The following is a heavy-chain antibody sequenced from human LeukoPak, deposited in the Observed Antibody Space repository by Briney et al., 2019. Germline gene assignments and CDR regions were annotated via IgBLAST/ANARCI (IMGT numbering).Heavy chain of an antibody. Sequence: ASVKVSCEPSGYASNAYGISWVRQAPGRGLEWLGWISGYNYNTNYAQMFRGRVTMTIDTSTITAYMELRSLTSDDTAAYYCARDKSVATAPRHPFDYWGQGTLITVSS. CDR2: ISGYNYNT. V-gene: IGHV1-18*01. CDR1: GYASNAYG. J-gene: IGHJ4*02. D-gene: IGHD5-12*01. CDR3: ARDKSVATAPRHPFDY.